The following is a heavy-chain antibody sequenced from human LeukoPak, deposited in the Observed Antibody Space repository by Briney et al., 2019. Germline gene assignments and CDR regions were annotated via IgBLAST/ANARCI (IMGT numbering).Heavy chain of an antibody. CDR1: GFTVSSNY. V-gene: IGHV3-53*01. Sequence: GGSLRLSCAASGFTVSSNYMAWVRQAPGKGLEWVSVIYSSGSTYYADSVKGRFTTSRDSSKNTLYLQMNSLRVEDTAVYYCARDTVGTAGVEYWGQGTLVTVSS. D-gene: IGHD4-23*01. CDR3: ARDTVGTAGVEY. CDR2: IYSSGST. J-gene: IGHJ4*02.